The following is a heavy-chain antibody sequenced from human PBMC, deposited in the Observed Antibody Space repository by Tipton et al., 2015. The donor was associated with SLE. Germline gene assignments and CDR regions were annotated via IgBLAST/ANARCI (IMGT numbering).Heavy chain of an antibody. CDR1: GGSISSSSYY. D-gene: IGHD4-17*01. CDR2: IYYSGST. V-gene: IGHV4-39*07. J-gene: IGHJ6*03. Sequence: TLSLTCPVSGGSISSSSYYWGWIRQPPGKGLERIGSIYYSGSTYYNPSLKSRVTISVDRSGNHFSLKPTSVTAADTAVYYCARGVPFGAYAGLSRYYMDVWGKGTTVTVSS. CDR3: ARGVPFGAYAGLSRYYMDV.